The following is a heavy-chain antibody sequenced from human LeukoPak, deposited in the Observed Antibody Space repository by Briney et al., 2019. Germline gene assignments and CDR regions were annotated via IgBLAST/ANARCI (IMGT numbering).Heavy chain of an antibody. V-gene: IGHV3-23*01. CDR3: ARGKVGGNYYGMGV. J-gene: IGHJ6*02. Sequence: GGSLRLSCAASGFTFSSYAMNWVRQAPGKGLEWVSAISGSGGSTYYADSVKGRFTISRDNSKNTLYLQMNSLRAEDTAVYYCARGKVGGNYYGMGVWGQGTTVTVSS. CDR2: ISGSGGST. D-gene: IGHD1-26*01. CDR1: GFTFSSYA.